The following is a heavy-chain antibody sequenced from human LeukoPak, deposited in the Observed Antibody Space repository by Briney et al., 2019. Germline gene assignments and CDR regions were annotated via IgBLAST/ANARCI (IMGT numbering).Heavy chain of an antibody. V-gene: IGHV1-2*02. Sequence: ASVKVSCKASGYTFIGYYMHWVRQAPGQGLEWMGWINPNSGGTNYAQKFQGRVTMTRDTSISTAYMELSRLRSDDTAVYYCARGAIAVAGNDYWGQGTLVTVSS. D-gene: IGHD6-19*01. J-gene: IGHJ4*02. CDR1: GYTFIGYY. CDR2: INPNSGGT. CDR3: ARGAIAVAGNDY.